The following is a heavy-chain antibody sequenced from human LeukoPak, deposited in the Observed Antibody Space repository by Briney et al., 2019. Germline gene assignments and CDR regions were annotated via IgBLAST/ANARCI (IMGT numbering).Heavy chain of an antibody. CDR3: ARGSSRPGTDDYVWGSYFLIPRYYFDY. J-gene: IGHJ4*02. Sequence: PGGSLRLSCAASGFTFSNAWMSWVRQAPGKGLEWIGEINHSGSTNYNPSLKSRVTISVDTSKNQFSLKLSSVTAADTAVYYCARGSSRPGTDDYVWGSYFLIPRYYFDYWGQGTLVTVSS. V-gene: IGHV4-34*01. CDR1: GFTFSNAW. CDR2: INHSGST. D-gene: IGHD3-16*01.